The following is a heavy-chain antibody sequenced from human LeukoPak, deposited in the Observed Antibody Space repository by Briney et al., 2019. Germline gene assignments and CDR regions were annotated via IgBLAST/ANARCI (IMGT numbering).Heavy chain of an antibody. D-gene: IGHD3-16*02. J-gene: IGHJ4*02. CDR1: GYTFTSYG. CDR2: INPNSGGT. Sequence: GASVKVSCKASGYTFTSYGISWVRQAPGQGLEWMGWINPNSGGTNYAQKFQGRVTMTRDTSITTSYMELSRLRSDDTAVYYCARGNMITFGGVIVYYFDYWGQGTLVTVSS. V-gene: IGHV1-2*02. CDR3: ARGNMITFGGVIVYYFDY.